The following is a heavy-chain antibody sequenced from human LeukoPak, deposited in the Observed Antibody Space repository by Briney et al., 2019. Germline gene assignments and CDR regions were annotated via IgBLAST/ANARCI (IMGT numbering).Heavy chain of an antibody. CDR3: TRAVRDIVVVPAAAYYYYYMDV. D-gene: IGHD2-2*01. Sequence: GGSLRLSCTASGFTFGDYAMSGGGQAPGKGREGGGFIRSKAYGGATEYAASVKGRFTISSDDSKRIAYLQMNSLKTEATAVYYCTRAVRDIVVVPAAAYYYYYMDVWGKGTTVTVSS. J-gene: IGHJ6*03. CDR2: IRSKAYGGAT. V-gene: IGHV3-49*04. CDR1: GFTFGDYA.